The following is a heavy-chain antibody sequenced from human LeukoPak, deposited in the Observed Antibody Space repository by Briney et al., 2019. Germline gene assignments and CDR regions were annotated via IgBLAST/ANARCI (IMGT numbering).Heavy chain of an antibody. J-gene: IGHJ4*02. CDR1: GGSVSGYY. D-gene: IGHD3-10*02. CDR2: IYHTGHT. V-gene: IGHV4-59*08. Sequence: SETLSLTCTVSGGSVSGYYWSWIRQPPGGGLEWIGYIYHTGHTHYNASLKGRVTMSLDTSQSQISLRMSSMTAADTAVYYCTRHPFMSPFDYWGQGPLVTVPS. CDR3: TRHPFMSPFDY.